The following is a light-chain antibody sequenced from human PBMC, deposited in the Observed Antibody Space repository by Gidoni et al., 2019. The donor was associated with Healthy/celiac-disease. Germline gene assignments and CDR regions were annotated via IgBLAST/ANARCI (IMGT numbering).Light chain of an antibody. V-gene: IGLV1-51*01. Sequence: QSVLTQPPSVSAAPAQQVTISCSGSSSNIGNNYVSWYQQLPGTAPKLLIYDNNKRPSGIPDRFSGSKSGTSATLGITGLQTGDEADYDCGTWDSSLSAGVFGTGTKVTVL. CDR2: DNN. CDR3: GTWDSSLSAGV. CDR1: SSNIGNNY. J-gene: IGLJ1*01.